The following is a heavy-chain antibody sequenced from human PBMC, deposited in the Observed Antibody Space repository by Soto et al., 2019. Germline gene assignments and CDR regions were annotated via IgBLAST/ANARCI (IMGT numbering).Heavy chain of an antibody. CDR1: GGSISSGGYS. CDR3: ARDPAAMQFGSGMDF. D-gene: IGHD3-10*01. V-gene: IGHV4-30-2*01. CDR2: IYHSGST. Sequence: SETLSLTCAVSGGSISSGGYSWSWIRQPPGKGLEWIGYIYHSGSTYYNPSLKSRVTISVDRSKNQFSLMLSSVTDADTAADYCARDPAAMQFGSGMDFWGQGTTVTVSS. J-gene: IGHJ6*02.